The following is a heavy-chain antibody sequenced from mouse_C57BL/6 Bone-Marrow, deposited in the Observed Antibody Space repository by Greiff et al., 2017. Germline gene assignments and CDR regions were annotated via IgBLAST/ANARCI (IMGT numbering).Heavy chain of an antibody. J-gene: IGHJ3*01. D-gene: IGHD1-1*01. V-gene: IGHV1-78*01. CDR3: AMGYYGSSGWFAY. Sequence: VKVVESDAELVKPGASVKISCKVSGYTFTDHTIHWMKQRPEQGLEWIGYIYPRDGSNKYNEKFKGKATLTADKSSSTAYMQLNSLTSEDSAVYFCAMGYYGSSGWFAYWGQGTLVTVSA. CDR1: GYTFTDHT. CDR2: IYPRDGSN.